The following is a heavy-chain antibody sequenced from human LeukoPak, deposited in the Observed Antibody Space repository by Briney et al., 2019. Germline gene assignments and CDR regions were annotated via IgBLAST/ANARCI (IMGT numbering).Heavy chain of an antibody. D-gene: IGHD2-2*02. J-gene: IGHJ6*02. Sequence: PSETLSLTCTVSGGSISSYYWSWIRQPAGKGLEWIGRIYTSGSTNYNPSLKSRVTMSVDTSKNQFSLKLSSVTAADTAVYYCASSGDRGCSSTSCYTGHYYYYGMDVWGQGTTVTVSS. V-gene: IGHV4-4*07. CDR2: IYTSGST. CDR3: ASSGDRGCSSTSCYTGHYYYYGMDV. CDR1: GGSISSYY.